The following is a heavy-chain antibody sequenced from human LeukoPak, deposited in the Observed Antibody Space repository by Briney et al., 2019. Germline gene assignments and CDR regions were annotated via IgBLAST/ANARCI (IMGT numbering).Heavy chain of an antibody. Sequence: SETLSLTCTVSGGSISNYYWSWIRQPPGKGLERIGYTSYSGSTNYNPSLGSRVAISEDTSRNQFSLRLNSVTAADTAVYYCARHIPVIWSSGYYYGMDVWGQGTTVTVSS. V-gene: IGHV4-59*08. J-gene: IGHJ6*02. CDR2: TSYSGST. CDR1: GGSISNYY. CDR3: ARHIPVIWSSGYYYGMDV. D-gene: IGHD3-3*01.